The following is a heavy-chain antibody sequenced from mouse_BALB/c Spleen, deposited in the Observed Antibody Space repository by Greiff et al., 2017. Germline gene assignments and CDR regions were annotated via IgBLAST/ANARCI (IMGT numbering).Heavy chain of an antibody. CDR3: TRIYYDYAMDY. CDR1: GFTFSSYT. CDR2: ISSGGSYT. J-gene: IGHJ4*01. D-gene: IGHD2-4*01. Sequence: DVHLVESGGGLVKPGGSLKLSCAASGFTFSSYTMSWVRQTPEKRLEWVATISSGGSYTYYPDSVKGRFTISRDNAKNTLYLQMSSLKSEDTAMYYCTRIYYDYAMDYWGQGTSVTVSS. V-gene: IGHV5-6-4*01.